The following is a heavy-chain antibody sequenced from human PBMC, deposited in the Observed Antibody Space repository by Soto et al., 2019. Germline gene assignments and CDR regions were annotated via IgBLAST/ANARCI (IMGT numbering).Heavy chain of an antibody. V-gene: IGHV4-31*03. Sequence: SETLSLTCTVSGGSISSGGYYWSWIRQHPGKGLEWIGYIYYSGSTYYNPSLKSRVTISVDTSKNQFSLKLSSVTAADTAVYYCARAKKGIAAAENWFDPWGQGNLVTVSS. CDR2: IYYSGST. D-gene: IGHD6-13*01. CDR3: ARAKKGIAAAENWFDP. J-gene: IGHJ5*02. CDR1: GGSISSGGYY.